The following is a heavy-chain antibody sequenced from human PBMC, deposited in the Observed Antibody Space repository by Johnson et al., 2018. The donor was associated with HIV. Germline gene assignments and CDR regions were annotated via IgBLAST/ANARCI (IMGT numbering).Heavy chain of an antibody. Sequence: QVQLVESGGGVVQPGGSLRLSCAASGFSFRSYGMHWVRQAPGKGLEWVSAISGNGGNIYNADSVKGRFTISRDNSKNTLYLQMNSLRAEDTAVYYCAKETSGAFDIWGQGTMVTVSS. CDR2: ISGNGGNI. CDR3: AKETSGAFDI. V-gene: IGHV3-NL1*01. J-gene: IGHJ3*02. CDR1: GFSFRSYG.